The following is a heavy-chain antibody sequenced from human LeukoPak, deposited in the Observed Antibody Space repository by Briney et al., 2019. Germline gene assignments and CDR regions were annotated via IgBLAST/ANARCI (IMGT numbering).Heavy chain of an antibody. CDR3: AKDILRGVTKSYPPFDY. CDR2: IYSGGTT. Sequence: PGGSLRLSCAASGFTVSNNYLHWARQAPGKGLEWVSVIYSGGTTYYANSVKGRFTISRDSSKNTMYLQMNSLRAEDTAVYYCAKDILRGVTKSYPPFDYWGQGTLVTVSS. J-gene: IGHJ4*02. V-gene: IGHV3-53*01. D-gene: IGHD3-10*01. CDR1: GFTVSNNY.